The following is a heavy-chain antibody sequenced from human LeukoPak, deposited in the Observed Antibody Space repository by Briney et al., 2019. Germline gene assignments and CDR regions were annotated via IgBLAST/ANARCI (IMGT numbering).Heavy chain of an antibody. J-gene: IGHJ6*02. D-gene: IGHD1-26*01. Sequence: SQTLSLTCTVSGGSISSGGYYWSWIRQPPGKGLEWIGYISYSGSTNYNPSLKSRVTISVDTSKNQFSLKLSSVTAADTALYYCARGRVGATIDVWGQGTTVTVSS. V-gene: IGHV4-61*08. CDR2: ISYSGST. CDR1: GGSISSGGYY. CDR3: ARGRVGATIDV.